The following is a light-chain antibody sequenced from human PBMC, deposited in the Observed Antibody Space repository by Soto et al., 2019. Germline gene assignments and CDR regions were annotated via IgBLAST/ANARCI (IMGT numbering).Light chain of an antibody. J-gene: IGLJ1*01. CDR2: DVS. CDR1: SSDVGGYNY. CDR3: SSYTSSNTYV. Sequence: QSVLTQPASVSGSPGQSITISCTGTSSDVGGYNYVSWYQQHPGTAPKLMIYDVSNRPSGVSNRFSGSKSGNTASLTISGLQAEDEADYYCSSYTSSNTYVFGTGTKLTVL. V-gene: IGLV2-14*01.